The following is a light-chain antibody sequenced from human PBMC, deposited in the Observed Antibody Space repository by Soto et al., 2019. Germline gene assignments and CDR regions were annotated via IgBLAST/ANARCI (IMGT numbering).Light chain of an antibody. CDR2: DAS. Sequence: EIVLTQSPATLSLSPGERATLCCRASQSVSSYLAWYQQKPGQAPRLLIYDASNRATGIPARFSGSGSGTDFTLTISSLEPEDFAVYYCQQRSTFTFGQGTRLEIK. CDR3: QQRSTFT. CDR1: QSVSSY. J-gene: IGKJ5*01. V-gene: IGKV3-11*01.